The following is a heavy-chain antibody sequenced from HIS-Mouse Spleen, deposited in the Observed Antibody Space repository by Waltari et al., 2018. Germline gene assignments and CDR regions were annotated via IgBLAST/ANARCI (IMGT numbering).Heavy chain of an antibody. J-gene: IGHJ3*02. D-gene: IGHD2-2*01. CDR3: ARGPAPAAGAFDI. V-gene: IGHV4-59*01. CDR1: GGSISSYY. CDR2: IYYSGST. Sequence: QVQLQESGPGLVKPSETLSLTCTVSGGSISSYYWSWIRQPPGKGLEWIGYIYYSGSTNYNPSLKSRVTISVDTSKNQFSLKLSSVTAADTAVYYCARGPAPAAGAFDIWGQGTMVTVSS.